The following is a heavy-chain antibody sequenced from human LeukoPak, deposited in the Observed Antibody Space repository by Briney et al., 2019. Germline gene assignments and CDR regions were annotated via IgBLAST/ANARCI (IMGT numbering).Heavy chain of an antibody. D-gene: IGHD3-3*01. CDR1: GFTFGDYA. Sequence: GGSLRLSCTASGFTFGDYAMSWVRQAPGKGLEWVGFIRSKAYGGTTEYAASVKGRFTISRDDSKSIAYLQMNSLKTEDTAVYYCTRLSNIYDFWSGYYTAFDYWGQGTLVTVSS. CDR3: TRLSNIYDFWSGYYTAFDY. CDR2: IRSKAYGGTT. J-gene: IGHJ4*02. V-gene: IGHV3-49*04.